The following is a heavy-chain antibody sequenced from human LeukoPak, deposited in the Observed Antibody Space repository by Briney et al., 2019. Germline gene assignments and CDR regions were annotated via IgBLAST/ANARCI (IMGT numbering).Heavy chain of an antibody. CDR1: GFTFDDYA. D-gene: IGHD6-19*01. Sequence: GRSLRLSCAASGFTFDDYAMHWVRQAPGKGLEWVSVIYSSGSTYYADSVKGRFTISRHNSKNTLYLQMNSLRAEDTAVYYCARAAVADYYYYYGMDVWGQGTTVTVSS. CDR2: IYSSGST. J-gene: IGHJ6*02. CDR3: ARAAVADYYYYYGMDV. V-gene: IGHV3-53*04.